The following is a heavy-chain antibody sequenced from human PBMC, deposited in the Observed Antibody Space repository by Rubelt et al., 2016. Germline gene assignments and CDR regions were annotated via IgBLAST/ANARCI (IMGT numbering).Heavy chain of an antibody. V-gene: IGHV4-59*08. J-gene: IGHJ6*02. CDR2: IYYNGNT. D-gene: IGHD3-3*01. Sequence: QVQLQESGPGLVKPSETLSLTCTVSGWSISGYYWSWIRQPPGKGLEYIGYIYYNGNTNYNPSLPSRVTISLDTSKNQFSLNLRSVTAADTAVYYCARLTGLRFLELISDHYHSLDVWGQGTTVTVSS. CDR3: ARLTGLRFLELISDHYHSLDV. CDR1: GWSISGYY.